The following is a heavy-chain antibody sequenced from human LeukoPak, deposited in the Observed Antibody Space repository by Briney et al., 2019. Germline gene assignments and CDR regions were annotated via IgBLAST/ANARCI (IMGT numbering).Heavy chain of an antibody. V-gene: IGHV3-53*01. J-gene: IGHJ4*02. D-gene: IGHD3-22*01. Sequence: GGSLRLSCAASGFTVSSNYMSWVRQAPGKGLEWVSVIYSGGSTYYADSVKGRFTISRDNSKNTLYLQMNNLRAEDTAVYYCARDGHYDSASDYWGQGTLVTVSS. CDR1: GFTVSSNY. CDR3: ARDGHYDSASDY. CDR2: IYSGGST.